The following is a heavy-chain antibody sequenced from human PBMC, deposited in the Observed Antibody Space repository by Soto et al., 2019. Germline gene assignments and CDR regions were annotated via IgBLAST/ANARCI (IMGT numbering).Heavy chain of an antibody. CDR2: FDPEDDET. J-gene: IGHJ4*02. CDR1: GYTLTELS. V-gene: IGHV1-24*01. D-gene: IGHD3-9*01. Sequence: ASVKVSCKVSGYTLTELSMHWVRQPPGKGLEWMGGFDPEDDETIYAQKLQGRVTMTEDPSTDTAYMKLSSLRSEDTAVYYCAREHYDILTGSFDYWGQGTLVTVSS. CDR3: AREHYDILTGSFDY.